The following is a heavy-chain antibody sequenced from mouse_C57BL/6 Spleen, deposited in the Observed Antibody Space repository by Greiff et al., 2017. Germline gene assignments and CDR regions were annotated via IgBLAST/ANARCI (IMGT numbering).Heavy chain of an antibody. CDR3: SRPGSSYSYFDY. CDR1: GFNIKNYY. Sequence: EVKLMESVAELVRPGASVKMSCTASGFNIKNYYMNWVKQRPEQGLEWIGGIAPGNGNTKYAPKFKGKATITADPSSTTAYLQLSSLPSEDTAIYYCSRPGSSYSYFDYWGQGTTLTVSS. D-gene: IGHD1-1*01. J-gene: IGHJ2*01. CDR2: IAPGNGNT. V-gene: IGHV14-3*01.